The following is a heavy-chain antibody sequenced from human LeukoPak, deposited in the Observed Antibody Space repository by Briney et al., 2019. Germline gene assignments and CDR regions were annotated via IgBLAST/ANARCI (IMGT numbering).Heavy chain of an antibody. J-gene: IGHJ4*02. V-gene: IGHV3-20*04. D-gene: IGHD6-13*01. CDR3: ARAPPYSSSWHCDY. CDR2: INWNGGST. CDR1: GFTFDDYG. Sequence: SGGSLRLSCAASGFTFDDYGMSWVRQAPGKGLEWVSGINWNGGSTGYADSVKGRFTISRDNAKNSLYLQMNSLRAEDTALYYCARAPPYSSSWHCDYWGQGTLVTVSS.